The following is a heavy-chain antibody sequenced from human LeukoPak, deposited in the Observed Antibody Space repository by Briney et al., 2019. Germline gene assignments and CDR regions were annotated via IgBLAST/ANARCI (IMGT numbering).Heavy chain of an antibody. CDR2: IYPGDSDT. CDR1: GYSFTSYW. D-gene: IGHD6-6*01. Sequence: GESLKISCKGSGYSFTSYWIGWVRQMPGKGLEWMGIIYPGDSDTRYSPSFQGQVTISADKSIGTAYLQWSSLKASDTAMYYCASGSSSSFFWADYWGQGTLVTVSS. CDR3: ASGSSSSFFWADY. J-gene: IGHJ4*02. V-gene: IGHV5-51*01.